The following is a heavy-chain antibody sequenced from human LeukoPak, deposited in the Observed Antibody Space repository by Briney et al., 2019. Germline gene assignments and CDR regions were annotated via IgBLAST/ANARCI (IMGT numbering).Heavy chain of an antibody. Sequence: SETLSLTCAVYGGSFSGNSWTWIRQPPGKGLEWIGEINHSGSTNYNPSLKSRVTISVDTSKNQFSLKLSSVTAADTAVYYCARDDYGGNSQGFDYWGQGTLVTVSS. CDR3: ARDDYGGNSQGFDY. J-gene: IGHJ4*02. D-gene: IGHD4-23*01. V-gene: IGHV4-34*01. CDR2: INHSGST. CDR1: GGSFSGNS.